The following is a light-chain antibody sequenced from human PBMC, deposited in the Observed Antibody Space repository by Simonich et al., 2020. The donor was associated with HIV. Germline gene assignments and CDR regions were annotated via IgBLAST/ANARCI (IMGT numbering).Light chain of an antibody. CDR3: QHYYSSPYT. J-gene: IGKJ2*01. V-gene: IGKV4-1*01. CDR1: PSVLYSSNNKNY. Sequence: DIVMTQSPDSLAVSLGERATINCKSSPSVLYSSNNKNYLAWYQQKPGQPPKLLIYLASTRESGVPDRFTGSGSGTDFTLTISSLQAEDVAVYYCQHYYSSPYTFGQGTKLEIK. CDR2: LAS.